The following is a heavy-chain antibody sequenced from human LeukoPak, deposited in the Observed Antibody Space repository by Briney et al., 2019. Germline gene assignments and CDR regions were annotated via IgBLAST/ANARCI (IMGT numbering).Heavy chain of an antibody. V-gene: IGHV1-69*06. CDR3: ARVTYYSHAVGNAFDI. D-gene: IGHD3-10*01. J-gene: IGHJ3*02. Sequence: SVKVSCKASGGTFSSYAISWVRQAPGQGLEWMGRIIPIFGTANYAQKFQGRVTITADKSTSTAYMELSSLRSEDTAVYYCARVTYYSHAVGNAFDIWGQGTMVTVSS. CDR1: GGTFSSYA. CDR2: IIPIFGTA.